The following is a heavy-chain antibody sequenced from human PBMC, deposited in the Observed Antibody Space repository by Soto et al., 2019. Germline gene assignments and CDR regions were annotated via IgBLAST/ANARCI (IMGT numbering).Heavy chain of an antibody. J-gene: IGHJ1*01. V-gene: IGHV4-30-2*01. CDR1: GGSISSGGYS. D-gene: IGHD3-10*01. Sequence: PSETLSLTCAVSGGSISSGGYSWSWIRQPPGKGLEWIGYIYHSGSTYYNPSLKSRVTISVDRSKNQFSLKLSSVTAADTAVYYCARGAPVFLQHWGQGTLVTVSS. CDR3: ARGAPVFLQH. CDR2: IYHSGST.